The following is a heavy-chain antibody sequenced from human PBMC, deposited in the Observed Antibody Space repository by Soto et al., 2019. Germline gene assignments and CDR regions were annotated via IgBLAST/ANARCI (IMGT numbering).Heavy chain of an antibody. CDR1: GGSISSGGYS. CDR2: IYHSGST. D-gene: IGHD5-12*01. CDR3: ARSRDGYNQFDY. Sequence: PLETLSLTCAVSGGSISSGGYSWSWIRQPPGKGLEWIGYIYHSGSTYYNPSLKSRVTISVDRSKNQFSLKLSSVTAADTAVYYCARSRDGYNQFDYWGQGTLVTVSS. J-gene: IGHJ4*02. V-gene: IGHV4-30-2*01.